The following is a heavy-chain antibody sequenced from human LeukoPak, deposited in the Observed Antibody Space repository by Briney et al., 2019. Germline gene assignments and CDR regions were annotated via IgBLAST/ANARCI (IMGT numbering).Heavy chain of an antibody. V-gene: IGHV1-8*03. CDR1: GYTFTRYD. Sequence: ASVKVSCKASGYTFTRYDINWVRQATGQGLEWMGWINLKSGNTGHAQKFQGRVTITRDTSISTVYLELSSLRSEDTALYFCTRVDGSPDYWGQGTLVTVSS. CDR3: TRVDGSPDY. D-gene: IGHD2-15*01. CDR2: INLKSGNT. J-gene: IGHJ4*02.